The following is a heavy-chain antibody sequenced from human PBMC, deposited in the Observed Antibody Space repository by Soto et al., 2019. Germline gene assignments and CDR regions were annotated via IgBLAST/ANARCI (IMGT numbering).Heavy chain of an antibody. V-gene: IGHV1-69*13. CDR2: IIPIFGTA. J-gene: IGHJ5*02. D-gene: IGHD6-19*01. CDR1: GGTFSSYA. Sequence: XVKVSCKASGGTFSSYAISWVRQAPGQGLEWMGGIIPIFGTANYAQNFQGRVTITADESTSTAYMELSSLRSEDTAVYYVRRETSSDHNWFDPWGQGTLVTVSS. CDR3: RRETSSDHNWFDP.